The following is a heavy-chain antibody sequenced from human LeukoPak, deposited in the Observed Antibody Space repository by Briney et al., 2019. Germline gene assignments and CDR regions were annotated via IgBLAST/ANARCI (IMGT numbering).Heavy chain of an antibody. CDR2: ISWNSAYI. CDR1: GFTFDEYA. J-gene: IGHJ3*02. V-gene: IGHV3-9*01. D-gene: IGHD2-15*01. CDR3: ARGGDIVVVVAATSGAFDI. Sequence: GGSLRLSCVASGFTFDEYAMHWVRQAPGKGLEWVSHISWNSAYIDYADSVKGRFTISRDNARNSLYLHMNSLRSEDTALYYCARGGDIVVVVAATSGAFDIWGQGTMVTVSS.